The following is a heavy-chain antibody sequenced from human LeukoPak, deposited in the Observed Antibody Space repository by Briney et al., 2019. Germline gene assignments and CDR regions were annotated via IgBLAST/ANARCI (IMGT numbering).Heavy chain of an antibody. CDR3: ARDYYDSSGYYGFDY. Sequence: PGGSLRLSCAASGFTFSSYSMNWVRQASGKGLEWVSYISSSSSTIYYADSVKGRFTISRDNAKNSLYLQMNSLRAEDTAVYYCARDYYDSSGYYGFDYWGQGTLVTVSS. D-gene: IGHD3-22*01. CDR2: ISSSSSTI. J-gene: IGHJ4*02. V-gene: IGHV3-48*04. CDR1: GFTFSSYS.